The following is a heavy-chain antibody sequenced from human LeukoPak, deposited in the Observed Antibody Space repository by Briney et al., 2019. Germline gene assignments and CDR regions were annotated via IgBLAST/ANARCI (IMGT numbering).Heavy chain of an antibody. D-gene: IGHD2-2*01. J-gene: IGHJ4*02. Sequence: PGGSLRLSCAASGFTFSSYGMHWVRQAPGKGLEWVAFIRYDGSNKYYADSVKDRFTISRDNAKNSLYLQMNSLRAEDTAVYYCARCKGVPAAVIDYWGQGTLVTVSS. CDR3: ARCKGVPAAVIDY. V-gene: IGHV3-30*02. CDR2: IRYDGSNK. CDR1: GFTFSSYG.